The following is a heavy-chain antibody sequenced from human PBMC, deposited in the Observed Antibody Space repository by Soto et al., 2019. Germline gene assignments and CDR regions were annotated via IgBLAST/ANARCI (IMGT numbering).Heavy chain of an antibody. CDR3: ARELTAAGHNWFDP. J-gene: IGHJ5*02. CDR1: GYPFTSYV. D-gene: IGHD6-13*01. Sequence: ASVKVSCKASGYPFTSYVISWVRQAPGQGLEWMGWISAYNGNTNYAQKLQGRVTMTTDTSTSTAYMELRSLRSDDTAVYYCARELTAAGHNWFDPWGQGTLVTVSS. CDR2: ISAYNGNT. V-gene: IGHV1-18*01.